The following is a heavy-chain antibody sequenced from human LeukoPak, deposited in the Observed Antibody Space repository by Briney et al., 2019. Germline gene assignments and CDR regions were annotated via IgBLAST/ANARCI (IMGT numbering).Heavy chain of an antibody. Sequence: TSETLSLTCTVSGGSISSSSYYWGWIRQPPGKGLEWIGSIYYSGNTYSGSTYYNPSLKSRVTISVDTSKNQFSLKLSTVTAADTAVYYCARGLVTWFDPWGQGTLVTVSS. V-gene: IGHV4-39*01. CDR1: GGSISSSSYY. D-gene: IGHD3-9*01. J-gene: IGHJ5*02. CDR2: IYYSGNTYSGST. CDR3: ARGLVTWFDP.